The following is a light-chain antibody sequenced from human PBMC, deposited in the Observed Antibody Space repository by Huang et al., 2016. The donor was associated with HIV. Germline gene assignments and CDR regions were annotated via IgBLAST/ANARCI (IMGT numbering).Light chain of an antibody. V-gene: IGKV1-NL1*01. CDR3: QQYFNPLPIT. Sequence: DIQMTQSPSSLSASVGDRVTITCRASQDISKSLAWYQQKPGKAPNLLLYAASRLESVIPSRFSGGGSGTIYTLTISSLQPEDSAIYYCQQYFNPLPITFGQGTRLEI. CDR1: QDISKS. J-gene: IGKJ5*01. CDR2: AAS.